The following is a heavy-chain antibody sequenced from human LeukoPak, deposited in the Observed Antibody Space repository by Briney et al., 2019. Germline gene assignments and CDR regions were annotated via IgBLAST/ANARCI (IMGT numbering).Heavy chain of an antibody. D-gene: IGHD5-12*01. CDR1: GFTFSSYA. J-gene: IGHJ3*02. V-gene: IGHV3-30*04. Sequence: GRSLRLSCAASGFTFSSYAMHWVRQAPGKGLEWVAVISYDGSNKYYADSVKGRFTISRDNSKNTLYLQMNSLRAEDTAVYYCARDGRGYSGPEDAFDIWGQGTMVTVSS. CDR2: ISYDGSNK. CDR3: ARDGRGYSGPEDAFDI.